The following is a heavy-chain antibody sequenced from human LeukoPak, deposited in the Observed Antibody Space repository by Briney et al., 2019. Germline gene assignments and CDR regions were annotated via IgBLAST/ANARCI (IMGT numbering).Heavy chain of an antibody. CDR1: GFTFSNYW. CDR3: VGRRTSAAGDF. J-gene: IGHJ4*02. V-gene: IGHV3-7*01. Sequence: GGSLRLSCAASGFTFSNYWMNWVRQAPGKGLQWVTNINRDGREEYYVDSVKGRFTISRDNAKNSLSLQMSSLRAEDTAVYYCVGRRTSAAGDFWGQGTLVTVSS. CDR2: INRDGREE. D-gene: IGHD6-13*01.